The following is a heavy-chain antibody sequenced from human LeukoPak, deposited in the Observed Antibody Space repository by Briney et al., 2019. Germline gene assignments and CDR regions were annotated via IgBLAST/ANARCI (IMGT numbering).Heavy chain of an antibody. CDR2: ISTYNGNT. CDR3: ASTAMRQFDY. CDR1: GYTFTSYG. J-gene: IGHJ4*02. D-gene: IGHD5-18*01. V-gene: IGHV1-18*01. Sequence: GASVKVSCKTSGYTFTSYGISWVRQAPGHGLEWMGWISTYNGNTNYAQNLQGRVTMTRDTSTSTVYMELSSLRSEDTAVYYCASTAMRQFDYSGQGTLVTVSS.